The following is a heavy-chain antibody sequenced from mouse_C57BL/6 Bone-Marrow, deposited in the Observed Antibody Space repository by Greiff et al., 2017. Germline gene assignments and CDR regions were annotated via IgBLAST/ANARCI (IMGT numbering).Heavy chain of an antibody. V-gene: IGHV14-4*01. Sequence: EVQLVESGAELVRPGASVKLSCTASGFNIKDDYMHWVKQRPEQGLEWIGWIDPENGDTEYASKFQGKATITADTYSNTAYLQLSSLTSEDTAVYYCTEGYYWFAYWGQGTLVTVSA. J-gene: IGHJ3*01. CDR2: IDPENGDT. CDR3: TEGYYWFAY. D-gene: IGHD2-3*01. CDR1: GFNIKDDY.